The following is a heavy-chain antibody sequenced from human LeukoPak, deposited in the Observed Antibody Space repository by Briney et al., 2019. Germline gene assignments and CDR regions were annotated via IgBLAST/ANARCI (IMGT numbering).Heavy chain of an antibody. CDR1: GASISSGSNY. Sequence: SETLSLTCSVSGASISSGSNYWGWIRQPPGKTLEWIGSMYYSGSTYYHPSLNSRVIIIIDTPTNQFSLTLSSVTAADTAVYYCARSNGYGLVGIWGQGTMVTVSS. CDR3: ARSNGYGLVGI. CDR2: MYYSGST. D-gene: IGHD3-10*01. J-gene: IGHJ3*02. V-gene: IGHV4-39*07.